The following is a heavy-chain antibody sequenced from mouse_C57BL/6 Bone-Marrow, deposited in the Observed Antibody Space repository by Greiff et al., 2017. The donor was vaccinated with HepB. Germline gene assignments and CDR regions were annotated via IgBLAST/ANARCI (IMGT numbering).Heavy chain of an antibody. CDR1: GFTFTSYS. CDR3: ARDGYLDY. Sequence: EVQLVESGAGLVKPGASVKLSCAASGFTFTSYSMPWVRQTPEKRLEWVGTISDGGSYTYYPDNLKGRFTISRDNAKNNPYLQMSHLKSEDSAMYYCARDGYLDYWGQGTSLTVSS. CDR2: ISDGGSYT. V-gene: IGHV5-4*01. J-gene: IGHJ2*02.